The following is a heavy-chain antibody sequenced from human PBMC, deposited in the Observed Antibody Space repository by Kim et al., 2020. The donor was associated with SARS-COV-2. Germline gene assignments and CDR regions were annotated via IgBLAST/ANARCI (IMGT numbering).Heavy chain of an antibody. D-gene: IGHD3-16*01. J-gene: IGHJ4*02. V-gene: IGHV3-7*01. CDR3: ARLGGDETIYDS. Sequence: DSVRCRFTSSRDNAKNSLSLQMNSLRVEDTAVYFSARLGGDETIYDSWGQGTLVTISS.